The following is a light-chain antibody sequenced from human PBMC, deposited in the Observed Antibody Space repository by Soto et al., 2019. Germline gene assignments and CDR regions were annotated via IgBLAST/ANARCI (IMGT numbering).Light chain of an antibody. V-gene: IGLV2-14*01. CDR2: EVS. CDR3: SSYTTSTSFIL. Sequence: QLVLTQPASVSGSPGQSITISCTGTSSDIGNYDFVSWYQQVPGTAPKAMIYEVSSRPSGVSNRFSGSKSGNTASLTISGLQAEDEAYYYSSSYTTSTSFILFGGGTKLTVL. J-gene: IGLJ2*01. CDR1: SSDIGNYDF.